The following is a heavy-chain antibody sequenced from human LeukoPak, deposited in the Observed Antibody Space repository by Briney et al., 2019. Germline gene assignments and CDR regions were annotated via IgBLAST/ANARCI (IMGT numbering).Heavy chain of an antibody. Sequence: ASVKVSCKASGYTFTGYYVHWVRQATGQGLEWMGWMNPNSGNTGYAQKFQGRVTMTRNTSISTAYMELSSLRSEDTAVYYCARGYYDLRSGVPSGNWFDPWGQGTLVTVSS. CDR1: GYTFTGYY. CDR2: MNPNSGNT. D-gene: IGHD3-3*01. CDR3: ARGYYDLRSGVPSGNWFDP. V-gene: IGHV1-8*02. J-gene: IGHJ5*02.